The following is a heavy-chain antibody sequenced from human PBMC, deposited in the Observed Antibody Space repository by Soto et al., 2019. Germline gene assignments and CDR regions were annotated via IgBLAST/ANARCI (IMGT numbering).Heavy chain of an antibody. CDR1: GGSISSGGYY. Sequence: PSETLSLTCTVSGGSISSGGYYWSWIRQHPGKGLEWIGYIYYSGSTYYNPSLKSRVTISVDTSKNQSSLKLSSVTAADTAVYYCARAKRITIFGVVILAQQQYYFDYWGQGTLVTVSS. J-gene: IGHJ4*02. CDR2: IYYSGST. D-gene: IGHD3-3*01. CDR3: ARAKRITIFGVVILAQQQYYFDY. V-gene: IGHV4-31*03.